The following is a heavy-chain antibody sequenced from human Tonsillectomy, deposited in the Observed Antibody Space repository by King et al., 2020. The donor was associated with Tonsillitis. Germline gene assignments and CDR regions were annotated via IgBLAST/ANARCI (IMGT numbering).Heavy chain of an antibody. CDR2: IYYSGST. V-gene: IGHV4-30-4*01. J-gene: IGHJ4*02. CDR1: GGSISSGDYY. CDR3: ARTLNYDILTGYELPSTFDY. Sequence: QLQESGPGLVKPSQTLSLTCTVSGGSISSGDYYWSWIRQPPGKGLEWIGYIYYSGSTYYNPSLKSRVTISVDTSKNQFSLKRSSVTAADTAVYYCARTLNYDILTGYELPSTFDYWGQGTLVTVSS. D-gene: IGHD3-9*01.